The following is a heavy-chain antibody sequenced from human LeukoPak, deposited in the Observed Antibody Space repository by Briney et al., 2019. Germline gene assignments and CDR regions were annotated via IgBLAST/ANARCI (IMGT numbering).Heavy chain of an antibody. CDR1: GGALGSYS. V-gene: IGHV1-69*13. CDR2: IVPTFETA. J-gene: IGHJ5*02. D-gene: IGHD5-18*01. CDR3: ARDRGHCDTARCYINWFDP. Sequence: SVKVSCKTSGGALGSYSISWVRQAPGQGLEWMGGIVPTFETANYAQKFQDRLTITADESTDTVYMELSSLTSEDTAVYNCARDRGHCDTARCYINWFDPWGQGTLVTVSP.